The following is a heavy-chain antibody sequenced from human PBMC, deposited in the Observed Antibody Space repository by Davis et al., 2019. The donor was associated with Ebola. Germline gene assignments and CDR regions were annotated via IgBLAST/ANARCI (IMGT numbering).Heavy chain of an antibody. Sequence: GESLKISCAASGFTFSSYWMHWVRQAPGKGLVWVSRINSDGSSTSYADSVEGRFTISRDNAKNTLYLQMNSLRAEDTAVYYCARGWELHFDYWGQGTLVTVSS. V-gene: IGHV3-74*01. CDR2: INSDGSST. D-gene: IGHD1-26*01. CDR3: ARGWELHFDY. CDR1: GFTFSSYW. J-gene: IGHJ4*02.